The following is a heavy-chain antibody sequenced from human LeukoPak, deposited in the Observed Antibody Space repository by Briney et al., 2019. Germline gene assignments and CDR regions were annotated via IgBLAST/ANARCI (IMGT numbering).Heavy chain of an antibody. Sequence: ASVTVSCKASGYTFTGYYMHWVRQAPGQGLEWMGWINPNSGGTNYAQKFQGRVTMTRDTSISTAYMELSRLRSDDTAVYYCARGGTMIVVDLDYWGQGTLVTVSS. D-gene: IGHD3-22*01. CDR1: GYTFTGYY. CDR2: INPNSGGT. J-gene: IGHJ4*02. CDR3: ARGGTMIVVDLDY. V-gene: IGHV1-2*02.